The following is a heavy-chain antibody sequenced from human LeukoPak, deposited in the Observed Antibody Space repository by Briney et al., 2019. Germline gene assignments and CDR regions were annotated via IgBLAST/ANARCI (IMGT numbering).Heavy chain of an antibody. CDR2: MNPNSGNT. V-gene: IGHV1-8*01. CDR3: ARGRSNLRFLGLLNYYYYGMDV. CDR1: GYTFTSYD. D-gene: IGHD3-3*01. Sequence: ASVKVSCTASGYTFTSYDINWVRQATGQGLEWMGWMNPNSGNTGYAQKFQGRVTMTRNTSISTAYMELSSLRSEDTAVYYCARGRSNLRFLGLLNYYYYGMDVWGQGTTVTVSS. J-gene: IGHJ6*02.